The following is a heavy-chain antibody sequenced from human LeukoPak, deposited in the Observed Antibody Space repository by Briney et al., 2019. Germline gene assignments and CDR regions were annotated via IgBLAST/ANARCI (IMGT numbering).Heavy chain of an antibody. CDR2: ISGDGSDK. D-gene: IGHD1-26*01. CDR1: GFTFSSYG. Sequence: QPGGSLRLSCAASGFTFSSYGMHWVRQAPGKGLEWVAVISGDGSDKNYADSVEGRFTVSRDKSKNTVYLQMNSLRAEDTAVYYCAKGLVGAPVFDYWGQGTLVTVSS. V-gene: IGHV3-30*18. CDR3: AKGLVGAPVFDY. J-gene: IGHJ4*02.